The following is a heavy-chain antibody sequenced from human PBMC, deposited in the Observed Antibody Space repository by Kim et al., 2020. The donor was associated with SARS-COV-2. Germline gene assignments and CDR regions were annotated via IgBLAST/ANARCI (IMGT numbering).Heavy chain of an antibody. CDR3: LPTEQSNFSY. D-gene: IGHD1-26*01. V-gene: IGHV3-72*01. CDR2: SRNNARRNNT. CDR1: GFTFRDHY. Sequence: GGSLRLSCAASGFTFRDHYMDWVRQAPGKGLEGVGRSRNNARRNNTEYAASVRCRFTITSDDSGNSLYLQINSLKIDDTAVYYCLPTEQSNFSYRGQGTLVTVST. J-gene: IGHJ4*02.